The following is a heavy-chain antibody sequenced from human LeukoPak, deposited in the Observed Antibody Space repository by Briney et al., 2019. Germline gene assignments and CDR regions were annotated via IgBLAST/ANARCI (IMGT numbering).Heavy chain of an antibody. D-gene: IGHD3-10*01. CDR3: AKDPGFGDYYYGMDV. CDR2: ISYDGSNK. V-gene: IGHV3-30*18. CDR1: GFTFSSYG. Sequence: GRSLRLSCAASGFTFSSYGMHWVRQAPGKGLEWVAVISYDGSNKYYADSVKGRFTISRDNSKNTLYLQMNSLRAEDTAVYYCAKDPGFGDYYYGMDVWGQGTTVTVSS. J-gene: IGHJ6*02.